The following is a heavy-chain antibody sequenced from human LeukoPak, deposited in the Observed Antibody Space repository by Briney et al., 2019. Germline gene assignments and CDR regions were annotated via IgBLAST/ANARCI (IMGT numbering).Heavy chain of an antibody. CDR1: GFTLGSDA. CDR3: ANEVRPNDY. V-gene: IGHV3-23*01. J-gene: IGHJ4*02. Sequence: GGSLRLSCAASGFTLGSDAMSWVLQAPGKGLEWVSSIDISGGSTYYADSAEGRFTISRDNSKNTLYLQMNGLRVEDTALYYCANEVRPNDYWGQGTLVTVSS. CDR2: IDISGGST. D-gene: IGHD1-1*01.